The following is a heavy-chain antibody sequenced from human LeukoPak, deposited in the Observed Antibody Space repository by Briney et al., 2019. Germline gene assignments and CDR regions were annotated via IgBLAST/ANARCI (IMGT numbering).Heavy chain of an antibody. D-gene: IGHD3-10*01. CDR2: IIPIFGTT. J-gene: IGHJ4*02. CDR3: ARESRTGLWFGELSMNYFDY. V-gene: IGHV1-69*13. CDR1: GGTFSSYA. Sequence: GASVKVSCKASGGTFSSYAISWVRQAPGQGLEWMGGIIPIFGTTNYAQKFQGRITITADESASTAYMELSSLRSEDTAVYYCARESRTGLWFGELSMNYFDYWGQGTLVTVSS.